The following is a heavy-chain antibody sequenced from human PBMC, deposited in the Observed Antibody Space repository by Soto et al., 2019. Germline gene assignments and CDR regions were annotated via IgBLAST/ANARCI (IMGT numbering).Heavy chain of an antibody. V-gene: IGHV1-46*03. Sequence: ASVKVSCKASGYTFTSYYMHWVRQAPGQGLEWMGIINPSGGSTSYAQKFQGRVTMTRDTSTSTVYMELSSLRSEDTAVYYCARVRDLNPWLYDFWSGYYYDYWGQGTLVTVSS. CDR3: ARVRDLNPWLYDFWSGYYYDY. D-gene: IGHD3-3*01. CDR1: GYTFTSYY. CDR2: INPSGGST. J-gene: IGHJ4*02.